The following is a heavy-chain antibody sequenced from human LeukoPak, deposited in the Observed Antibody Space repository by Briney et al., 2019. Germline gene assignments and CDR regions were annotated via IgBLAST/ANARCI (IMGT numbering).Heavy chain of an antibody. Sequence: GGSLRLSCTASGITFSNAWMNWVRQAPGKGLEWVGRIRPKFEGGTADYAVAVKGRFIISRDDSKNTLFLYMDSLKIEDTAIYYCTHYSSGWYLGQGTLVTVSS. J-gene: IGHJ4*02. CDR2: IRPKFEGGTA. CDR1: GITFSNAW. CDR3: THYSSGWY. V-gene: IGHV3-15*01. D-gene: IGHD6-19*01.